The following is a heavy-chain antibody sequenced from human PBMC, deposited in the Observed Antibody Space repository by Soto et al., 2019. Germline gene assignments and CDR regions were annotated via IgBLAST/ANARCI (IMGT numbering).Heavy chain of an antibody. CDR3: AREGADYNDNWFDP. J-gene: IGHJ5*02. CDR2: IIPVIELA. Sequence: QVQLVQSGAEVKKPGSSVKVSCKTSGGTFSIYTVSWVRQAPGQGLEWMGRIIPVIELANYAQNFQGRLTITADKSTSTAYMELSSLRSEDTAVYYCAREGADYNDNWFDPWGQGTRVTVSS. D-gene: IGHD1-1*01. CDR1: GGTFSIYT. V-gene: IGHV1-69*08.